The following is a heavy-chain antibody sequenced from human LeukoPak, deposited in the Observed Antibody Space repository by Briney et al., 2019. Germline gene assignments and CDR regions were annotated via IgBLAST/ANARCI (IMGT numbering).Heavy chain of an antibody. CDR1: GFTFSSYS. D-gene: IGHD2-15*01. V-gene: IGHV3-21*01. CDR3: ARDQRGDCSGGSCYSEFDY. Sequence: PGGSLRLSCAASGFTFSSYSMNWVRQAPGKGLEWVSSISSSSSYIYYADSVKGRFTISRDNAKDSLYLQMNSLRAEDTAVYYCARDQRGDCSGGSCYSEFDYWGQGTLVTVSS. J-gene: IGHJ4*02. CDR2: ISSSSSYI.